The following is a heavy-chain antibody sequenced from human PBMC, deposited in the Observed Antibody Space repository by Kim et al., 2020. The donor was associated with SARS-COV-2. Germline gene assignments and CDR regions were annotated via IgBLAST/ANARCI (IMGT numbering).Heavy chain of an antibody. CDR3: ARGGIGDGDWYDSSGYYYG. J-gene: IGHJ4*02. CDR2: INPSGGST. V-gene: IGHV1-46*01. CDR1: GYTFTSYY. D-gene: IGHD3-22*01. Sequence: ASVKVSCKASGYTFTSYYMHWVRQAPGQGLEWMGIINPSGGSTSYAQKFQGRVTMTRDTSTSTVYMELSSLRSEDTAVYYCARGGIGDGDWYDSSGYYYGWGQGTLVTVSS.